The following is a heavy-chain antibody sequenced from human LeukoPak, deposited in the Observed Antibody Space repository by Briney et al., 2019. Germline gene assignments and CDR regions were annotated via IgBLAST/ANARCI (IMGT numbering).Heavy chain of an antibody. CDR3: ARGGRYCSGGSCYTWFDP. CDR1: GYTFTGYD. D-gene: IGHD2-15*01. J-gene: IGHJ5*02. CDR2: MNPNSGNT. V-gene: IGHV1-8*01. Sequence: ASVKVSCKASGYTFTGYDINWVRQATGQGLEWMGWMNPNSGNTGYAQKFQGRVTMTRNTSISTAYMELSSLRSEDTAVYYCARGGRYCSGGSCYTWFDPWGQGTLVTVSS.